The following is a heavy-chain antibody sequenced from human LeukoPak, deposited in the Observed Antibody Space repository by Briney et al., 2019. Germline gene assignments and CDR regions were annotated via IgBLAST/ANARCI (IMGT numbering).Heavy chain of an antibody. J-gene: IGHJ4*02. V-gene: IGHV3-43*02. Sequence: GGSLRLSCAASGFTFDDYAMHWVRQAPGKGLEWVSLISGDGGSTYYADSVKGRFTISRDNSKNSLYLQMNSLRTEDTALYYCAKDHRSGGSCYWAYFDYWGQGTLVTVSS. D-gene: IGHD2-15*01. CDR3: AKDHRSGGSCYWAYFDY. CDR2: ISGDGGST. CDR1: GFTFDDYA.